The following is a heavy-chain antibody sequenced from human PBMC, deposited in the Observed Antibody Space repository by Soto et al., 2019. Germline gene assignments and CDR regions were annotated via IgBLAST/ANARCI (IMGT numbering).Heavy chain of an antibody. D-gene: IGHD3-9*01. CDR3: ARSITFDWLFFDY. V-gene: IGHV4-4*02. CDR1: GGSISRSNW. J-gene: IGHJ4*02. Sequence: SETLSLTCAVSGGSISRSNWWSWVRQPPGKGLEWIGEIYHTGSTNYNPSLKSRVTISVDKSKNQFSLKLSSVTAADTAVYSCARSITFDWLFFDYWGQGTLVTVSS. CDR2: IYHTGST.